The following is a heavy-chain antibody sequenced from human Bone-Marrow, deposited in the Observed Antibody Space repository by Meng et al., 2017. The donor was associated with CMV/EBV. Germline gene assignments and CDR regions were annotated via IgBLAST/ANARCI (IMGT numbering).Heavy chain of an antibody. CDR3: TKDMVPYCSTTICPFDP. CDR2: ISWSSATI. D-gene: IGHD2-2*01. J-gene: IGHJ5*02. V-gene: IGHV3-9*01. Sequence: SLKISCAASGFTFPDYVMHWVRQVPGKGLEWVSGISWSSATIGYADSVKGRFTISRVNARSSLYLQMNSLRPDDTAFYYCTKDMVPYCSTTICPFDPWGQGTLVTVSS. CDR1: GFTFPDYV.